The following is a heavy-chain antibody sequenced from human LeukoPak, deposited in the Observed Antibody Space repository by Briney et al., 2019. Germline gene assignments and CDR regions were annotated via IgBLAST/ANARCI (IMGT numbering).Heavy chain of an antibody. CDR3: AKPREGSSSWYAAG. CDR1: GFTSSSYG. J-gene: IGHJ4*02. CDR2: ISYDGSNE. Sequence: PGGSLRLSCAASGFTSSSYGMHWVRQAPGKGLEWVAVISYDGSNEYYADSVKGRFTISRDNSKNTLYLQMNSLRPEDTAVYYCAKPREGSSSWYAAGWGQGTLVTVSS. V-gene: IGHV3-30*18. D-gene: IGHD6-13*01.